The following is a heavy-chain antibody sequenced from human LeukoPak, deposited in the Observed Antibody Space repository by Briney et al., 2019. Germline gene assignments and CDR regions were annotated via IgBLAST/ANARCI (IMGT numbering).Heavy chain of an antibody. J-gene: IGHJ2*01. CDR1: GFTVSSNE. CDR2: INSDGSST. V-gene: IGHV3-74*01. CDR3: AREAVAGYWYFDL. Sequence: GGSLRLSCAASGFTVSSNEMSWVRQAPGKGLVWVSRINSDGSSTSYADSVKGRFTISRDNAKNTLYLQMNSLRAEDTAVYYCAREAVAGYWYFDLWGRGTLVTVSS. D-gene: IGHD6-19*01.